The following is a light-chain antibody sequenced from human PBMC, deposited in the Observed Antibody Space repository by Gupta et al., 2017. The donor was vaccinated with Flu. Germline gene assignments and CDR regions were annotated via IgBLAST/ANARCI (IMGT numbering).Light chain of an antibody. J-gene: IGLJ3*02. CDR3: QVQATNNDKWV. CDR1: EVGREA. Sequence: GLTATITVAGNEVGREAVHWYQQRQGPAPVFVLVVDRDRSSGIPERFACSKSGNTATLTLTMVEAGDEADDDCQVQATNNDKWVFGGGTMLTVL. V-gene: IGLV3-21*02. CDR2: VDR.